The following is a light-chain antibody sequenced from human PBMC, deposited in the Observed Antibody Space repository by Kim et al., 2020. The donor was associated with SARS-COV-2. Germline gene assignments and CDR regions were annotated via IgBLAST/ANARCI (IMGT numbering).Light chain of an antibody. CDR1: SSNIGSDT. CDR2: NNN. Sequence: GQRGTISCAVSSSNIGSDTVDWYQHLPGAAPQLLIYNNNQRPSGVPDRVSAAKSGTAASLAISGLQSEDEADYYCAAWDDSLNGPVVGGGTQLTVL. CDR3: AAWDDSLNGPV. J-gene: IGLJ3*02. V-gene: IGLV1-44*01.